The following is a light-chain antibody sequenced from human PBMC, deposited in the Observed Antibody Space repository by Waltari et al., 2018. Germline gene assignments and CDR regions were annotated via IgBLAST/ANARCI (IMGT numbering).Light chain of an antibody. J-gene: IGKJ4*01. CDR3: QQYFSPPPT. CDR2: WAS. V-gene: IGKV4-1*01. CDR1: TNLLYTSSHKTY. Sequence: DFVMTQSPDSLSSPPGDRATITRKSSTNLLYTSSHKTYLAWYQQNPGQPPKLLIYWASTRQSGVADRFIGSGSETDFTRTISSLQPEDAAVYYCQQYFSPPPTFGGGTKVEIK.